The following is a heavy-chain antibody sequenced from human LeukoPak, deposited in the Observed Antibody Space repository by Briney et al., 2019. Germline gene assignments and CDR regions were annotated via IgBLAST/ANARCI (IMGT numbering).Heavy chain of an antibody. V-gene: IGHV4-59*08. J-gene: IGHJ5*02. D-gene: IGHD1-26*01. Sequence: SETLSLTCTVSGSSISSYYWSWIRQPPGKGLEWIGYIYYSGSTNYNPSLKSRVTISVDTSKNQFSLKLSSVTAADTAVYYCARHLRANSGSCYGNWFDPWGQGTLVTVSS. CDR2: IYYSGST. CDR3: ARHLRANSGSCYGNWFDP. CDR1: GSSISSYY.